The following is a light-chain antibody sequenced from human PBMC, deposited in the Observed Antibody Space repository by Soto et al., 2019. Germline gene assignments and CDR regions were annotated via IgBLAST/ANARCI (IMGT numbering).Light chain of an antibody. V-gene: IGLV2-23*01. CDR2: EGS. J-gene: IGLJ2*01. CDR1: SSDGGSYNL. Sequence: QSALTQPASVSGSPGQSITISCTGTSSDGGSYNLVSWYQQHPGKAPKLMIYEGSKRPSGVSNRFSGSKSGNTASLTISGLQAEDEADYYCCSYAGSSTFHVVFGGGTKVTVL. CDR3: CSYAGSSTFHVV.